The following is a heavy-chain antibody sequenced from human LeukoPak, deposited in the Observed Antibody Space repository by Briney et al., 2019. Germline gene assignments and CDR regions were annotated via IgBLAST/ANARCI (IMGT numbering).Heavy chain of an antibody. CDR2: ISYDGSNK. J-gene: IGHJ4*02. V-gene: IGHV3-30*18. D-gene: IGHD4-17*01. CDR1: GFTFSSYG. Sequence: GGSLTLSCAVSGFTFSSYGMHWVRQPPGKGLEWVAVISYDGSNKYYADSVKGRFTISRDNSKNTLYLQMNSLRAEDTAVYYCAKDYSYGDCVDYSGQGTLVTVSA. CDR3: AKDYSYGDCVDY.